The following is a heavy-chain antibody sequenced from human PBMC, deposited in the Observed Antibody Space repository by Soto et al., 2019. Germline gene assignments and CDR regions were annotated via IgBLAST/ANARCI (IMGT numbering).Heavy chain of an antibody. CDR2: IDEYGSTI. CDR3: TRDIGGKGAY. D-gene: IGHD3-10*01. CDR1: GFTFSSHW. Sequence: EVQLVESGGGLVQPGGSLRTSCAAPGFTFSSHWLQWVRQVSGKGLLLVLRIDEYGSTINYADSVKGRFTITRDNARNTLYLEMNSLRAEDTALYYCTRDIGGKGAYWGPGALVTVSS. J-gene: IGHJ4*02. V-gene: IGHV3-74*01.